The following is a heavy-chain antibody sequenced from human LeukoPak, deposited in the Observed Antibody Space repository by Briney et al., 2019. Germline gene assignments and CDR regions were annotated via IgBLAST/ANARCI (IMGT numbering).Heavy chain of an antibody. CDR3: ARDPTYSSSPGGMDV. Sequence: PSETLSLTCAVSGGSISSSNWWSWVRQPPGKGLEWIGEVYHSGSTNYNPSLKSRVTISVDKSKNQFSLKLSSVTAADTAVYYCARDPTYSSSPGGMDVWGQGTTVTVSS. D-gene: IGHD6-13*01. CDR2: VYHSGST. J-gene: IGHJ6*02. V-gene: IGHV4-4*02. CDR1: GGSISSSNW.